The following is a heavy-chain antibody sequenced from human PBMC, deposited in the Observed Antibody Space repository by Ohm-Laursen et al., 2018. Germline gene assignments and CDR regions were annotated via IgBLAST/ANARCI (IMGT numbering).Heavy chain of an antibody. Sequence: SLRLSCAATGFTFSSYWMSWVRQAPGKGLEWVANIKQDGSQQYYVDSVKGRFTISRDNAKNSLYLQMNSLRAEDTAVYYCASAYSYSAPHYLDYWGQGTLVTVSS. CDR1: GFTFSSYW. D-gene: IGHD5-18*01. V-gene: IGHV3-7*01. J-gene: IGHJ4*02. CDR2: IKQDGSQQ. CDR3: ASAYSYSAPHYLDY.